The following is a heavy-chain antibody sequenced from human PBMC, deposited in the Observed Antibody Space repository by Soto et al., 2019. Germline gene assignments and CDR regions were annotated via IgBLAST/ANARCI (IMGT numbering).Heavy chain of an antibody. CDR1: GFTFSSYS. CDR3: ARIGGSGTWDIDY. V-gene: IGHV3-21*01. D-gene: IGHD3-10*01. J-gene: IGHJ4*02. Sequence: EVQLVESGGGLVKPGGSLRLSCAASGFTFSSYSMYWVRQAPGKGLEWVSSISTSISYIYYADSVKGRFTISRDNAKNSLYLQMNSLRAEDTAVYYCARIGGSGTWDIDYWGQGTLVTVSS. CDR2: ISTSISYI.